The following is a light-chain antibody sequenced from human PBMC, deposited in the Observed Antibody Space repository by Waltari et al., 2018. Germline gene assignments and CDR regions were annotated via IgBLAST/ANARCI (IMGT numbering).Light chain of an antibody. J-gene: IGLJ1*01. CDR3: LLSYSGARSRV. CDR2: DTS. V-gene: IGLV7-46*01. Sequence: QAVVTQEPSLTMSPGVTVTLTCGSSTGAVTSGHYPYWFQQKPGQAPRTLIYDTSNKHSWTPARFSGSLLGGKAALTLSGAQPEDEAEYYCLLSYSGARSRVFGTGTKVTVL. CDR1: TGAVTSGHY.